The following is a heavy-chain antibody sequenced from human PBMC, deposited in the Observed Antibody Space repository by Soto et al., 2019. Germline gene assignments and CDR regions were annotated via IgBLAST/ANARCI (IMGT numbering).Heavy chain of an antibody. CDR3: VRYISNGRAFDY. V-gene: IGHV6-1*01. D-gene: IGHD1-1*01. J-gene: IGHJ4*02. Sequence: SQTLSLTCAISGDSVSTNSGAWNWIRQSPSRGLEWLGRTYYRSQWYNDYAVSVKSRMTINPDTSKNHFSLQLNSVTPEDTAVYYCVRYISNGRAFDYWGQGTLVTVSS. CDR1: GDSVSTNSGA. CDR2: TYYRSQWYN.